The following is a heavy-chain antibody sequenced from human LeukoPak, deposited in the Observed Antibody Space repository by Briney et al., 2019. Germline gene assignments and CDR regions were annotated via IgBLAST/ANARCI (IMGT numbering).Heavy chain of an antibody. CDR3: ARDSSITMIVVVINAFDI. Sequence: GESLRLSCAASGFTFSSYAMHWVRQSPGKGLEWVAVISYDGSNKYYADSVKGRFTISRDNSKNTLYLQMNSLRAEDTAVYYCARDSSITMIVVVINAFDIWGQGTMVTVSS. CDR1: GFTFSSYA. CDR2: ISYDGSNK. V-gene: IGHV3-30-3*01. J-gene: IGHJ3*02. D-gene: IGHD3-22*01.